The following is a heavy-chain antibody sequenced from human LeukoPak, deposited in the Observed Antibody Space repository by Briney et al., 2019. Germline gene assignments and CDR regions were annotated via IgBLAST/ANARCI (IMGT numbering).Heavy chain of an antibody. D-gene: IGHD3-9*01. CDR3: ARGSRNYDILTSYYAGRREYYYYYMDV. Sequence: SETLSLTCTVSGGSISSYYWSWIRQPAGKGLEWIGRIYTSGSTNYNHSLKSRVTMSVDTSKNQFSLKLSSVTAADTAVYYCARGSRNYDILTSYYAGRREYYYYYMDVWGKGTTVTISS. V-gene: IGHV4-4*07. CDR2: IYTSGST. CDR1: GGSISSYY. J-gene: IGHJ6*03.